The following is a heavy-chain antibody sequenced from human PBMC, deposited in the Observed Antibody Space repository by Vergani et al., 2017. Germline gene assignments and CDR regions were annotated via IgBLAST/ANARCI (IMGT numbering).Heavy chain of an antibody. CDR3: ARAERYCSGGSCYSGLDY. J-gene: IGHJ4*02. V-gene: IGHV3-21*01. D-gene: IGHD2-15*01. CDR2: ISSSSSYI. Sequence: EVQLVESGGGLVKPGGSLRLSCAASGFTFSSYSMNWVRQAPVKGLEWVSSISSSSSYIYYADSVKGRFTISRDNAKNSLYLQMNSLRAEDTAVYYCARAERYCSGGSCYSGLDYWGQGTLVTVSS. CDR1: GFTFSSYS.